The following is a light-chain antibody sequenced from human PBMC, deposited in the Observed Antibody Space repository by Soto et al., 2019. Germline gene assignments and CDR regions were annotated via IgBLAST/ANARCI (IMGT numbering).Light chain of an antibody. CDR2: EVT. CDR3: KSYAGSNTYV. V-gene: IGLV2-14*01. CDR1: SSDIGGHKY. Sequence: QSVLTQPASVSGSPGQSITISCIGTSSDIGGHKYVSWYQLHAGKAPKLMIYEVTNRPSGTSNRFSGSKSGNTASLTISGLQAEDEADYYCKSYAGSNTYVFGSGTKVTV. J-gene: IGLJ1*01.